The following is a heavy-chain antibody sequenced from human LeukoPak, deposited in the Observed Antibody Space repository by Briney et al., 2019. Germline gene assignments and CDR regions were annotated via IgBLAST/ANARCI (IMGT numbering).Heavy chain of an antibody. Sequence: SETLSLTCSVSGNFISTGSYYWSWIRQPAGKGLEWIGHIYTNGGTDYNPSLKSRVTISVDKSKNQFALRLSSVTAADTAVYHCAIRNTMVRVGWSYFDYWGQGTLVTVSS. CDR3: AIRNTMVRVGWSYFDY. D-gene: IGHD3-10*01. V-gene: IGHV4-61*09. CDR2: IYTNGGT. CDR1: GNFISTGSYY. J-gene: IGHJ4*02.